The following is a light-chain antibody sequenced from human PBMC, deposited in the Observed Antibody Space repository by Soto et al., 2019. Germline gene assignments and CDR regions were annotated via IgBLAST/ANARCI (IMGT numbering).Light chain of an antibody. J-gene: IGLJ3*02. CDR1: SGHSSYA. CDR3: QTCGSGIRV. V-gene: IGLV4-69*01. Sequence: QLVLTQPPSASASLGASVKLTCTLSSGHSSYAIAWHQQQPEKGPRYLMKLNSDGSHSKGDGIPDRFSGSSSGAERYLTISSLQSEDEADYYCQTCGSGIRVFGGGTKLTVL. CDR2: LNSDGSH.